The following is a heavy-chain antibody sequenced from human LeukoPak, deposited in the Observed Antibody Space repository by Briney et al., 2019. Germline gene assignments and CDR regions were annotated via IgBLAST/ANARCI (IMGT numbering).Heavy chain of an antibody. D-gene: IGHD4-17*01. CDR1: GGSISNYY. CDR3: ARDPTGAY. V-gene: IGHV4-59*01. J-gene: IGHJ4*02. CDR2: TAYSGTT. Sequence: PSETLSLTCTVSGGSISNYYWNWIRQPPRKGLEWIGCTAYSGTTYYNPSLQSRVTMSVHTSKNQISLNLSSVTAADTAVYYCARDPTGAYWGQGTLVTVSS.